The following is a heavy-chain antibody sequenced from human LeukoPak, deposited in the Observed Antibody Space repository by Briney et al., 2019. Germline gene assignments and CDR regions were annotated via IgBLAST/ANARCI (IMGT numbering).Heavy chain of an antibody. Sequence: ASVKVSCKASGYTFSTYGITWVRQAPGQGLEWMGWISTYNGNTNYAQKFQGRVNMTTDTSTSTAYMELRSLRSDDSAVYYCARDQCYYFDYWGQGTLVTVSS. J-gene: IGHJ4*02. V-gene: IGHV1-18*01. CDR1: GYTFSTYG. CDR2: ISTYNGNT. CDR3: ARDQCYYFDY. D-gene: IGHD4/OR15-4a*01.